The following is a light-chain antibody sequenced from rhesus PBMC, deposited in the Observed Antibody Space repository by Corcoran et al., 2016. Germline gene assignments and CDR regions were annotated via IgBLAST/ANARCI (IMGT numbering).Light chain of an antibody. CDR2: DAS. CDR3: QKYNDWPYS. Sequence: DIQLTQSPSSLSASVGDRVTITCRASQGISSYLAWYQQKSGKAPKLLIYDASNLQSGVPSRFSGSGSGTEFTLTISSLEPEDVGIYYCQKYNDWPYSFGQGTKVEMK. CDR1: QGISSY. V-gene: IGKV1-38*01. J-gene: IGKJ2*01.